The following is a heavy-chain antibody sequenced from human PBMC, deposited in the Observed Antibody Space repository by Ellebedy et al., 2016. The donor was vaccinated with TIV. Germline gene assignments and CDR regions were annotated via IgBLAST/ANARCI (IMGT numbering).Heavy chain of an antibody. D-gene: IGHD5-12*01. CDR2: IYHSGST. Sequence: SETLSLTXAVSGGSISSSNWWRWVRQPPGKGLEWIGEIYHSGSTNYNPSLKSRVTISVDTSKNQFSLKLSSVTAADTAVYYCARGELIVATIAGFDYWGQGTLVTVSS. V-gene: IGHV4-4*02. CDR1: GGSISSSNW. CDR3: ARGELIVATIAGFDY. J-gene: IGHJ4*02.